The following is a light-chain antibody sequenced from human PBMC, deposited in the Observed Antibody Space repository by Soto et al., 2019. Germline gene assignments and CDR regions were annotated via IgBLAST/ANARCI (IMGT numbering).Light chain of an antibody. CDR1: QSISDW. V-gene: IGKV1-5*03. CDR3: QQYNRFPYT. CDR2: KAS. J-gene: IGKJ2*01. Sequence: DIQMTQSPSTLSASVGDRVTITCRASQSISDWLAWYQQRSGKAPKLLIYKASSLQSGVPPRFSGSGSGAEFTLTISSLQPDDFATYYCQQYNRFPYTFDQGTKLEIK.